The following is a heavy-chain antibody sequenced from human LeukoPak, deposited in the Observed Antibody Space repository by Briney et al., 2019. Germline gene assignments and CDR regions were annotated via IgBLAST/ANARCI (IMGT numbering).Heavy chain of an antibody. CDR1: GFTFSTYW. Sequence: GGSLRLSCVASGFTFSTYWMSGVRQAPGKGLEWVANIKQDGGEKYSVDSVKGRFTISRDNAKSSLYLQMNNLRVEDTAVYYCATSQTTSGRYGNAFDIWGQGTMVTVSS. V-gene: IGHV3-7*03. CDR2: IKQDGGEK. J-gene: IGHJ3*02. D-gene: IGHD6-19*01. CDR3: ATSQTTSGRYGNAFDI.